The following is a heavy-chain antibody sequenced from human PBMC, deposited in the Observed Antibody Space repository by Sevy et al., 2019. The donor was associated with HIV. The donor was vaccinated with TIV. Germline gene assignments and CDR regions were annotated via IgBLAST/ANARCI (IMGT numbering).Heavy chain of an antibody. D-gene: IGHD3-3*01. CDR3: ARDLPSHDFWSGYYIYYYYGMDV. V-gene: IGHV3-21*01. CDR2: ISSSSSYI. Sequence: LSLTCAASGFTFSSYSMNWVRQAPGKGLEWVSSISSSSSYIYYADSVKGRFTISRDNAKNSLYLQMNSLRAEDTAVYYCARDLPSHDFWSGYYIYYYYGMDVWGQGTTVTVSS. J-gene: IGHJ6*02. CDR1: GFTFSSYS.